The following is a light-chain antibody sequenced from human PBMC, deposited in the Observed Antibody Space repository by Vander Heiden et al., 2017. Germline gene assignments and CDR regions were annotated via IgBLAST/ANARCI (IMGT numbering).Light chain of an antibody. CDR1: QSSTY. V-gene: IGKV3-20*01. J-gene: IGKJ2*01. Sequence: EMVLTQSPGTLSLSPGDRATLSCRASQSSTYLAWYQQKPGQAPRLLIYDVSRRVTGTPDRFSASGSGTDFSLTISRREHEDFAVYYCQQYSRSPTFGQGTKLEIK. CDR2: DVS. CDR3: QQYSRSPT.